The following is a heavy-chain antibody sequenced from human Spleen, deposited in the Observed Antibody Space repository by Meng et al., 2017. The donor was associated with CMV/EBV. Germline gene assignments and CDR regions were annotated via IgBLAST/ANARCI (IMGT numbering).Heavy chain of an antibody. J-gene: IGHJ6*02. CDR3: ARVFFYGSGSYYNSYYYGMDV. CDR1: GGPISTFA. D-gene: IGHD3-10*01. CDR2: IIPIFGTA. Sequence: SVKVSCKASGGPISTFAISWVRQAPGQGLEWMGGIIPIFGTAKYAQKFQGRVTITTDESTSTVYMELSSLRSEDTAVYHCARVFFYGSGSYYNSYYYGMDVWGQGTTVTVSS. V-gene: IGHV1-69*05.